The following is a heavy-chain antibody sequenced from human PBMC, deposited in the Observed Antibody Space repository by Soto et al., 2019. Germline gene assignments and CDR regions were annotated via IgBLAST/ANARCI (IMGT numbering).Heavy chain of an antibody. J-gene: IGHJ4*02. CDR2: IIPFFGTA. V-gene: IGHV1-69*13. CDR1: GGTFSTFG. CDR3: ARSAPMDAGDKYYYDF. D-gene: IGHD3-16*01. Sequence: ASVKVSCKACGGTFSTFGISWLRQAPGQGLEWMGGIIPFFGTAKYSQKFEDRISITADESTNTVYMDLRSLTSEDTAIYYCARSAPMDAGDKYYYDFWGQGALVTVSS.